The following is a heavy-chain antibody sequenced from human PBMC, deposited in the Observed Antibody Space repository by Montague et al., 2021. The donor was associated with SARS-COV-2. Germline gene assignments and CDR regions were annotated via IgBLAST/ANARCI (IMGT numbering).Heavy chain of an antibody. D-gene: IGHD2-21*01. J-gene: IGHJ6*02. CDR3: ARGGSLRFAIVIGPRHYHYAMDV. Sequence: SETLSLTCTVSGGSISSSSYYWGWIRQPPGKGLEWIGDIYYSGSTYYNPSLKSRVTISVDTSKNQFSLKLSSVTAADTAVYYCARGGSLRFAIVIGPRHYHYAMDVWGQGTTVTVSS. CDR2: IYYSGST. CDR1: GGSISSSSYY. V-gene: IGHV4-39*07.